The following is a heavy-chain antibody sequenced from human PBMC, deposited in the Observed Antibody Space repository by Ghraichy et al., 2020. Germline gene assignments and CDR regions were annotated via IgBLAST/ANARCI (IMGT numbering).Heavy chain of an antibody. CDR2: ISWNSGSI. Sequence: GGSLRLSCAASGFTFDDYAMHWVRQAPGKGLEWVSGISWNSGSIGYADSVKGRFTISRDNAKNSLYLQMNSLRAEDTALYYCAKDVGLRFLEWSTIHDAFDIWGQGTMVTVSS. J-gene: IGHJ3*02. V-gene: IGHV3-9*01. CDR3: AKDVGLRFLEWSTIHDAFDI. D-gene: IGHD3-3*01. CDR1: GFTFDDYA.